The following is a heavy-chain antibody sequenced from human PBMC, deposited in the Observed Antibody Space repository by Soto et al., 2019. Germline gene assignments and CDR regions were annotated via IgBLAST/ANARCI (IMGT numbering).Heavy chain of an antibody. CDR2: IYTSGST. V-gene: IGHV4-4*07. D-gene: IGHD1-26*01. J-gene: IGHJ6*02. CDR1: GGSISSYY. CDR3: ARDSLLHSGSYYRYYYYGMDV. Sequence: SQTLSLTCTVSGGSISSYYWSWIRQPAGKGLEWIGRIYTSGSTNYNPSLKSRVTMSVDTSKNQFSLKLSSVTAADTAVYYCARDSLLHSGSYYRYYYYGMDVWGQGTTVTVSS.